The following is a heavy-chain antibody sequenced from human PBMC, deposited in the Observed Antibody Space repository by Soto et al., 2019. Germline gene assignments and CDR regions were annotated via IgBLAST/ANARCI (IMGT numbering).Heavy chain of an antibody. CDR1: GFTFSSYA. Sequence: EVQPLESGGGLVQPGGSLRLSCAASGFTFSSYAMTWVRQAPGKGLEWVSVIGGSGGSTYYADSVKGRFTISRDNSKSTLYLQMNSLRVEDTAMYYCAKATKGSLYYYYGMDVWGQGTTVTVSS. V-gene: IGHV3-23*01. CDR2: IGGSGGST. CDR3: AKATKGSLYYYYGMDV. J-gene: IGHJ6*02.